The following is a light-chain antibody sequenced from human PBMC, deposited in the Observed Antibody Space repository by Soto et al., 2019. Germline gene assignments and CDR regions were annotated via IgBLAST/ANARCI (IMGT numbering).Light chain of an antibody. CDR2: QDR. J-gene: IGLJ2*01. CDR1: ELGDKY. CDR3: QAWDSSTVI. V-gene: IGLV3-1*01. Sequence: SYELTQPPSVSVSPGQTASITCSGDELGDKYACWYQQKPGQSPVLVIYQDRKRPSGIPERFSGSNSGNTATLTISGTQAMDEAHYYCQAWDSSTVIFGGGTKLTVL.